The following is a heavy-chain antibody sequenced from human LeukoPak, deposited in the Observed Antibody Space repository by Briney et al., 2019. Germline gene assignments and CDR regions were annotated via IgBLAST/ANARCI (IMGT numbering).Heavy chain of an antibody. V-gene: IGHV3-21*01. Sequence: SGESLRLSCAASGFTFGSFGMNWVRQVPGKGLEWVSSISTRSSYIYYADSMKGRFTISRDNTKNSLYLQMNSLRAEDTAVYYCARSAGVVSGYYFDYWGQGSLVTVSS. CDR1: GFTFGSFG. CDR2: ISTRSSYI. J-gene: IGHJ4*02. CDR3: ARSAGVVSGYYFDY. D-gene: IGHD3-22*01.